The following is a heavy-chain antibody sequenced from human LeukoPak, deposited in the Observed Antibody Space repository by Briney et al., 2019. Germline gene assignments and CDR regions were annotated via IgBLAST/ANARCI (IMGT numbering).Heavy chain of an antibody. J-gene: IGHJ4*02. CDR1: GFTFSDFH. CDR3: ARLSGTYSRGGDH. CDR2: ISGSGYAI. D-gene: IGHD1-26*01. V-gene: IGHV3-11*01. Sequence: GGSLRLSCTASGFTFSDFHMSWIRQAPGKGLEWVSHISGSGYAIHHPGSVKGRFTISRDNAKNSLYLQMNSLRVEDSAVYHCARLSGTYSRGGDHWGQGTLVTVSS.